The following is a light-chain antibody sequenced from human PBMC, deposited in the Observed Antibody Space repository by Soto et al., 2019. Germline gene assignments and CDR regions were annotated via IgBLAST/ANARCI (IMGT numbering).Light chain of an antibody. J-gene: IGLJ1*01. Sequence: QSVLTQPPSASGTPGQRVTISCSGSSSNIGSNYVYWYQQLPGTAPKLLIFRNNQRPSGVPDRVSGSKSGTSASLAISGLRSEDEADYYCAAWDDSLSGLFGTGTKLTVL. CDR3: AAWDDSLSGL. CDR1: SSNIGSNY. V-gene: IGLV1-47*01. CDR2: RNN.